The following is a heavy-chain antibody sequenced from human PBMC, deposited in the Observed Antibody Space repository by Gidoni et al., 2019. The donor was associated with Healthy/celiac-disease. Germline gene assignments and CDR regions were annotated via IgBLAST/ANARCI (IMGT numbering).Heavy chain of an antibody. D-gene: IGHD2-2*02. CDR1: GFTFSRYR. V-gene: IGHV3-21*01. J-gene: IGHJ6*02. CDR2: ISSSSSYI. CDR3: AREWDIVVVPAAIYYYYGMDV. Sequence: EVQLVESGGGLVQPGGSLRLSCAASGFTFSRYRMNWVRQAPGKGLEWVSSISSSSSYIYYADSVKGRFTISRDNAKNSLYLQMNSLRAEDTAVYYCAREWDIVVVPAAIYYYYGMDVWGQGTTVTVSS.